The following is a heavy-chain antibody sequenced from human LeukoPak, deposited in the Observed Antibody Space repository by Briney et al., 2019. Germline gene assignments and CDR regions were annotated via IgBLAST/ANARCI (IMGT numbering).Heavy chain of an antibody. CDR2: ISYDGSNK. CDR1: GFTFSSYA. V-gene: IGHV3-30-3*01. Sequence: SGGSLRLSCAASGFTFSSYAMHWVRQAPGKGLEWVAVISYDGSNKYYADSVKGRFTISRDNSKNTLYLQMNSLRAEDTAVYYCARDRPQWLVQGYFQHWGQGTLVTVSS. J-gene: IGHJ1*01. D-gene: IGHD6-19*01. CDR3: ARDRPQWLVQGYFQH.